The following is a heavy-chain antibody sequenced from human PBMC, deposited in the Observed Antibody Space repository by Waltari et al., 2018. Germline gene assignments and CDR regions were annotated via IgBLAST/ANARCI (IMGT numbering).Heavy chain of an antibody. CDR1: GFTFSSYS. CDR2: IYSGGST. D-gene: IGHD5-18*01. CDR3: ARTTWIQPWY. Sequence: EVQLVESGGGLVKPGGSLRLSCAASGFTFSSYSMNWVRQAPGKGLVLVSVIYSGGSTYYADSVKGRFTISRDNSKNTLYLQMNSLRAEDTAVYYCARTTWIQPWYWGQGTLVTVSS. V-gene: IGHV3-66*02. J-gene: IGHJ4*02.